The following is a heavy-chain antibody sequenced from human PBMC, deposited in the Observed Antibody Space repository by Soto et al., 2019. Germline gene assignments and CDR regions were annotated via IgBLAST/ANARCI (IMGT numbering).Heavy chain of an antibody. J-gene: IGHJ5*02. Sequence: QVRLVESGGGVVQPGRSLRLSCTASGFSFSSYAMYWFRQPPGKGLEWVAVISHDGINKHYADSVKGRVTVSRDNSNHSLDLQLNSMIGEDTAMYSCARDMYSSDYFVKWFEPWGQGTLVTVSS. V-gene: IGHV3-30-3*01. D-gene: IGHD6-19*01. CDR2: ISHDGINK. CDR3: ARDMYSSDYFVKWFEP. CDR1: GFSFSSYA.